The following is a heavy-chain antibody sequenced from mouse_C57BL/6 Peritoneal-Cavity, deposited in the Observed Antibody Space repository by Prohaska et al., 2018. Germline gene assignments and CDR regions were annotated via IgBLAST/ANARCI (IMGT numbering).Heavy chain of an antibody. J-gene: IGHJ2*01. Sequence: HGKSLEWIGVINPYNGGTSYNQKFKGKATLTVDKSSSTAYMELNSLTSEDSAVYYCARSLNLDENYWGQGTTLTVSS. CDR3: ARSLNLDENY. D-gene: IGHD4-1*01. V-gene: IGHV1-19*01. CDR2: INPYNGGT.